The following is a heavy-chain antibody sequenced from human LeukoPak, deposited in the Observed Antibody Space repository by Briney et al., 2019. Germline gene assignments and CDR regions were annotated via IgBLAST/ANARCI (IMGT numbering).Heavy chain of an antibody. CDR1: GFTFGSYE. J-gene: IGHJ6*04. D-gene: IGHD3-10*02. V-gene: IGHV3-48*03. CDR3: AELGITMIGGV. Sequence: GGSLRLSCAASGFTFGSYEMNWVRQAPGKGLEWVSYISSSGSTIYYADSVKGRFTISRDNAKNSLYLQMNSLRAEDTAVYYCAELGITMIGGVWGKGTTVTISS. CDR2: ISSSGSTI.